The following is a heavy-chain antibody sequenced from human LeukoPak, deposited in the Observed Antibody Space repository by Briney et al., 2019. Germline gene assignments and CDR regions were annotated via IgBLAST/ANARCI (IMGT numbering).Heavy chain of an antibody. Sequence: ASVKVSCKASGYTFTGYYMHWVRQATGQGLEWMGWMNPNSGNTGYAQKFQGRVTMTRNTSISTAYMELSSLRSEDTAVYYCARGGRGYYYDSSGYYFGYWGQGTLVTVSS. CDR3: ARGGRGYYYDSSGYYFGY. D-gene: IGHD3-22*01. CDR1: GYTFTGYY. J-gene: IGHJ4*02. V-gene: IGHV1-8*02. CDR2: MNPNSGNT.